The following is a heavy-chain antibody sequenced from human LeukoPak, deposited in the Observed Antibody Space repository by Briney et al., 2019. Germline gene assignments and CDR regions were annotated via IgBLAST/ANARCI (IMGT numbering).Heavy chain of an antibody. CDR1: GYTFTSYG. CDR3: ARDLELLGIAALIY. D-gene: IGHD6-6*01. J-gene: IGHJ4*02. Sequence: ASVKVSCKASGYTFTSYGISWVRQAPGQGLEWMGWTSAYNGNTNYAQKLQGRVTMTTDTSTSTAYMELRSLRSDDTAVYYCARDLELLGIAALIYWGQGTLVTVSS. V-gene: IGHV1-18*01. CDR2: TSAYNGNT.